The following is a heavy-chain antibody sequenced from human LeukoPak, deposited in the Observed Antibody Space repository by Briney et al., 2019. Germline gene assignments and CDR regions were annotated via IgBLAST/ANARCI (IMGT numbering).Heavy chain of an antibody. J-gene: IGHJ3*02. Sequence: SETLSLTCTVSAGSISFYYWNWIRQSPGKGLEWIGYIYYSGSTNYNPFLKSRVTISVDTSKNQLSLKLRSVTAADTAVFYCARGSRQDTLDAFDIWGQGIMVTVSS. CDR1: AGSISFYY. V-gene: IGHV4-59*01. D-gene: IGHD6-13*01. CDR3: ARGSRQDTLDAFDI. CDR2: IYYSGST.